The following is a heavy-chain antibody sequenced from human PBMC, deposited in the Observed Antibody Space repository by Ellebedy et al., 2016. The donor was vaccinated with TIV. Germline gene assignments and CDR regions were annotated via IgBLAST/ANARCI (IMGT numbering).Heavy chain of an antibody. J-gene: IGHJ3*01. CDR3: AQLSGWYVP. Sequence: GESLKISXAASGFTFSSYWMHWVRQAPGKGLVWVSRINSDGSSTSYADSVKGRFTISRDNAKNTLYLQMNSLRAEDTAVYYCAQLSGWYVPWGQGTMVTVSS. CDR2: INSDGSST. D-gene: IGHD6-19*01. V-gene: IGHV3-74*01. CDR1: GFTFSSYW.